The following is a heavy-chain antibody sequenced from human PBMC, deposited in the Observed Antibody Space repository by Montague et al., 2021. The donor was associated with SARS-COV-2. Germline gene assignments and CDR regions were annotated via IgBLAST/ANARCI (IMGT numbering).Heavy chain of an antibody. CDR2: TYYRSKWYN. CDR3: ARAYCGGDCYFYWYFDL. D-gene: IGHD2-21*02. CDR1: GDSVSSNIAT. Sequence: CAISGDSVSSNIATWNWIRQSPSRGLEWLGRTYYRSKWYNDYAVSVKSRVIINPDTSNNRISLQLNSVTPEDTPVYYCARAYCGGDCYFYWYFDLWGRGTLVTVSS. J-gene: IGHJ2*01. V-gene: IGHV6-1*01.